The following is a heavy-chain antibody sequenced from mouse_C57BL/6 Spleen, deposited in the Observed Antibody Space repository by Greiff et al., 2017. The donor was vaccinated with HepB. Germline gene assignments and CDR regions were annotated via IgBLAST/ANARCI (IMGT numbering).Heavy chain of an antibody. D-gene: IGHD2-4*01. CDR3: ARSGDYDEENYAMDY. J-gene: IGHJ4*01. V-gene: IGHV1-54*01. CDR2: VNPGSGGT. Sequence: QVQLQQSGAELVRPGTSVKVSCKASGYAFTNYLIEWVKQRPGQGLEWIGVVNPGSGGTNYNEKFQGKAKLTADKSSSTAYMQLSSLTSEDSAVYFCARSGDYDEENYAMDYWGQGTSVTVSS. CDR1: GYAFTNYL.